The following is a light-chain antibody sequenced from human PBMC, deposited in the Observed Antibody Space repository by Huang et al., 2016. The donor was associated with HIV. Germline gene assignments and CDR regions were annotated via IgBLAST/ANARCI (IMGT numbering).Light chain of an antibody. CDR3: QRYGGSPPIT. Sequence: EIVLTQSPGTLSLSPGERATLACRASQSVSSRYLAWYQQKPGQGPKLLIYGASRRATGIPDRFSDSGAGTDFTLTSSRQEPEDFAVYYCQRYGGSPPITFGRGTRLEMK. J-gene: IGKJ5*01. CDR1: QSVSSRY. V-gene: IGKV3-20*01. CDR2: GAS.